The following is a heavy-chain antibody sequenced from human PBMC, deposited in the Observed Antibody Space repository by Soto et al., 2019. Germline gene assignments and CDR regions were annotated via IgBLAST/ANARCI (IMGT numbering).Heavy chain of an antibody. CDR2: ISGSGGSP. J-gene: IGHJ4*02. CDR3: APPFPQNTVFGMLPGNQ. Sequence: SGGSLRLSCTASGFTFTIYARSWVRQAPGKGLEWVSAISGSGGSPYYADSVKGRFTISRDNSKYTLYLQMNSLRAEDTAVYYRAPPFPQNTVFGMLPGNQWARGTVLTISA. V-gene: IGHV3-23*01. D-gene: IGHD3-3*01. CDR1: GFTFTIYA.